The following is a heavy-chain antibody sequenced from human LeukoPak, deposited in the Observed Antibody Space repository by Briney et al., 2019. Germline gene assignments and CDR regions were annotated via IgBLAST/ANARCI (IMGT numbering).Heavy chain of an antibody. CDR2: TYYRSKWYN. V-gene: IGHV6-1*01. Sequence: SQTLSLTCAISGDSVSSKSAAWNWIRQSPSRGLEWLGRTYYRSKWYNDYAVSVKSRVTINPDTSKNQISLQLNSVTPEDTAVYYCAREGSDGYLFGYWGQGSLVIVSS. D-gene: IGHD3-16*01. J-gene: IGHJ4*02. CDR3: AREGSDGYLFGY. CDR1: GDSVSSKSAA.